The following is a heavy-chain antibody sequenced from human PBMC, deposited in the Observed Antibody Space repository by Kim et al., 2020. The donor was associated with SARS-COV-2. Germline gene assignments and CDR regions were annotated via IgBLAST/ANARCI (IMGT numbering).Heavy chain of an antibody. J-gene: IGHJ4*02. CDR3: AKDAYYCDSSGCFDY. Sequence: GSVKGRFTISRDNAKNSLYLQMNSLRAEDTALYYWAKDAYYCDSSGCFDYWGQGTLVTVSS. V-gene: IGHV3-9*01. D-gene: IGHD3-22*01.